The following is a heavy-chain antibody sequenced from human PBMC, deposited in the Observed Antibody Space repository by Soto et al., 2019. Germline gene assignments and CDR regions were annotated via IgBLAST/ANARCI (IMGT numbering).Heavy chain of an antibody. J-gene: IGHJ4*02. CDR2: IYYSGST. CDR1: GGSISSGDYY. V-gene: IGHV4-30-4*01. Sequence: PSETLSLTCTVSGGSISSGDYYWSWIRQPPGKGLEWIGYIYYSGSTYYNPSLKSRVTISVDTSKNQFSLKLSSVTAADTAVYYCARGNRSKYGDYGTGAFDYWGQGTLVTVSS. CDR3: ARGNRSKYGDYGTGAFDY. D-gene: IGHD4-17*01.